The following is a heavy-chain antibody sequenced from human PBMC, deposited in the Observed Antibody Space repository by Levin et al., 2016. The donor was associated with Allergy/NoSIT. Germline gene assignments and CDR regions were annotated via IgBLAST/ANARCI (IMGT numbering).Heavy chain of an antibody. CDR2: ISWNSGSI. Sequence: GGSLRLSCAASGFTFDDYAMHWVRQAPGKGLEWVSGISWNSGSIGYADSVKGRFTISRDNAKNSLYLQMNSLRAEDTALYYCAKLCDQYYYDSSGYYCRDVWGQGTTVTVSS. CDR3: AKLCDQYYYDSSGYYCRDV. J-gene: IGHJ6*02. D-gene: IGHD3-22*01. CDR1: GFTFDDYA. V-gene: IGHV3-9*01.